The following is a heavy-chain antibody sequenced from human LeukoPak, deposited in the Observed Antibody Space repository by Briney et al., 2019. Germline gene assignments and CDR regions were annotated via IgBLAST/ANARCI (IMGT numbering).Heavy chain of an antibody. V-gene: IGHV3-30-3*01. CDR3: ARGLVRSGYYFDY. CDR1: GFTFSSYA. CDR2: ISYDGSNE. D-gene: IGHD3-9*01. Sequence: GGSLRLSCAASGFTFSSYAMHWVRQAPGKGLEWVTVISYDGSNEYYADSVKGRFTISRDNSKNTLYLQMNNLRAEDTAVYYCARGLVRSGYYFDYWGRGTLVTVSS. J-gene: IGHJ4*02.